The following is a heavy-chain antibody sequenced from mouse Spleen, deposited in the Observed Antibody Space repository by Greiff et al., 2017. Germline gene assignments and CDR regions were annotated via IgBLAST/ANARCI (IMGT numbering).Heavy chain of an antibody. V-gene: IGHV5-17*01. Sequence: EVHLVESGGGLVKPGGSLKLSCAASGFTFSDYGMHWVRQAPEKGLEWVAYISSGSSTIYYADTVKGRFTISRDNAKNTLFLQMTSLRSEDTAMYYCARPGDGAFPYWGQGTLVTVSA. D-gene: IGHD2-3*01. CDR1: GFTFSDYG. CDR2: ISSGSSTI. J-gene: IGHJ3*01. CDR3: ARPGDGAFPY.